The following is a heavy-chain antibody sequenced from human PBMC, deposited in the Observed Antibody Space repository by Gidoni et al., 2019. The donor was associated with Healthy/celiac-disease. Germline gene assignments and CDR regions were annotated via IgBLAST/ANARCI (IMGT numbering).Heavy chain of an antibody. CDR2: IYYSGST. CDR3: ARLYIGYCSGGSCYGEDY. Sequence: QLQLQESGPGLVKPSETLSLTCTVSGGSISSSSYSWGWIRQPPGKGLEWIGSIYYSGSTYYNPSLKSRVTISVDTSKNQFSLKLSSVTAADTAVYYCARLYIGYCSGGSCYGEDYWGQGTLVTVSS. D-gene: IGHD2-15*01. V-gene: IGHV4-39*01. CDR1: GGSISSSSYS. J-gene: IGHJ4*02.